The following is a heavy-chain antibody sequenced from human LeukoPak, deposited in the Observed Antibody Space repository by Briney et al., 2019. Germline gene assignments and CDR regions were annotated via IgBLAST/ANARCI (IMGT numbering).Heavy chain of an antibody. CDR3: ARQISDYYYYYIDV. CDR2: FYYSGTT. CDR1: GGSISSIHYY. D-gene: IGHD3-10*01. J-gene: IGHJ6*03. V-gene: IGHV4-39*01. Sequence: KPSETLSLTCTVSGGSISSIHYYWGWIRQTPAKGLECIGSFYYSGTTYYTPSLESRATISEDTSKNQFSLTLRSVTAADTAVYYCARQISDYYYYYIDVWGKGTTVTVSS.